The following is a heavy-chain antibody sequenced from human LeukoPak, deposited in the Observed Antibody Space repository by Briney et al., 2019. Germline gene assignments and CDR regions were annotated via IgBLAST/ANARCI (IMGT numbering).Heavy chain of an antibody. CDR3: ARLRRWYNAFDI. J-gene: IGHJ3*02. Sequence: SETLSLTCAVYGGSFSGYYWSWIRQPPGKGLEWIGEINHSGSTNYNPSLKSRVTISVDTSKNQFSLKLSSVTAADTAVYYCARLRRWYNAFDIWGQGTMVTVSS. D-gene: IGHD4-23*01. V-gene: IGHV4-34*01. CDR2: INHSGST. CDR1: GGSFSGYY.